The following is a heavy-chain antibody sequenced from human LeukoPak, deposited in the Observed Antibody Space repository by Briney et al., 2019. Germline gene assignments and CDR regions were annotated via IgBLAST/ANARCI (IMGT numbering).Heavy chain of an antibody. CDR3: AATVAYGR. V-gene: IGHV4-59*04. CDR2: IYYSGST. J-gene: IGHJ4*02. Sequence: SETLSLTCTVSGGSISSYYWNWIRQPPGKGLEWIGSIYYSGSTYYNPSLKSRVTISVDTSKNQFSLKLSSVTAADTAVYYCAATVAYGRWGQGTLVTVSS. D-gene: IGHD6-19*01. CDR1: GGSISSYY.